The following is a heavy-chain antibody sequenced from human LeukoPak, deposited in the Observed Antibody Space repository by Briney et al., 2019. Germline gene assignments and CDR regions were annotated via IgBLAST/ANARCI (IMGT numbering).Heavy chain of an antibody. V-gene: IGHV4-59*01. J-gene: IGHJ5*02. Sequence: PSETLSLTCTVSGGSIGSYYWSWIRQPPGKGLEWIGYISYSGNTNYNPSLKSRVTLSVDTSKNQFSLKLSSVTAADTAVYYCARKTYYYDSSGYDWFDPWGQGTLVTVSS. CDR1: GGSIGSYY. D-gene: IGHD3-22*01. CDR3: ARKTYYYDSSGYDWFDP. CDR2: ISYSGNT.